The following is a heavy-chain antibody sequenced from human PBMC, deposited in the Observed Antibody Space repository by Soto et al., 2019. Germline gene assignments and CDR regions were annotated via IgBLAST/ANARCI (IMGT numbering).Heavy chain of an antibody. CDR3: ARGGYFDSSNYLAY. J-gene: IGHJ4*02. V-gene: IGHV1-69*13. CDR1: GGTFSSYA. D-gene: IGHD3-22*01. CDR2: IIPIFGTA. Sequence: SVKVSCKASGGTFSSYAISWVRQAPGQGLEWMGGIIPIFGTANYAQKFQGRVTITADESTSTAYMELSSLRSEDTAVYYCARGGYFDSSNYLAYWGLGTLVTVS.